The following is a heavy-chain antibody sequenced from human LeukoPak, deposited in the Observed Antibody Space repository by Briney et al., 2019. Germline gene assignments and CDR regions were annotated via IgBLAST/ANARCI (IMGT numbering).Heavy chain of an antibody. Sequence: GGSLRLSCAASGFTFPSYAMSWVRQAPGKGLEWVSSISDSASSTYYADSVKGRFTISRDNSKDTLYLQMNSLRAEDTAVYYCAKNRDPQLERGSDYWGQGTLVTVSS. CDR1: GFTFPSYA. D-gene: IGHD1-14*01. CDR2: ISDSASST. J-gene: IGHJ4*02. CDR3: AKNRDPQLERGSDY. V-gene: IGHV3-23*01.